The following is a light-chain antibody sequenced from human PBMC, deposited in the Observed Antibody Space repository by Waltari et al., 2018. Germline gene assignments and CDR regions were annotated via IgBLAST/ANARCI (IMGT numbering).Light chain of an antibody. V-gene: IGKV3-15*01. J-gene: IGKJ2*01. CDR2: GVS. Sequence: GEARQRAGRHLGGYHPKPGPPPRLPVYGVSTRAIGVPGRFRGSGSGTDFTLIISSLQSEDFADYYCHQYDNWPFTFGRGTKLEI. CDR3: HQYDNWPFT. CDR1: QRAGRH.